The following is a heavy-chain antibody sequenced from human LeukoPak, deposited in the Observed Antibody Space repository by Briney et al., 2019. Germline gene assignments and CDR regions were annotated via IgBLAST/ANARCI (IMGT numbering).Heavy chain of an antibody. Sequence: SETLSLTCTVSGGSISSYYWSWIRQPPGKGLEWIGRIYTSGSTNYNPSLKSRVTMSVDTSKNQFSLKLSSVTAADTAVYYCARDRYSSGWYYFDYWGQGTLVTVSS. D-gene: IGHD6-19*01. CDR3: ARDRYSSGWYYFDY. CDR1: GGSISSYY. V-gene: IGHV4-4*07. J-gene: IGHJ4*02. CDR2: IYTSGST.